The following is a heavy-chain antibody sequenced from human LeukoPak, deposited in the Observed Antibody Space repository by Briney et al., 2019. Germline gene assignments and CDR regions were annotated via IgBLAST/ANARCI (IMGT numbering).Heavy chain of an antibody. CDR1: GFTFSSYG. J-gene: IGHJ4*01. Sequence: PGGSRRLSCAASGFTFSSYGMHWVGQAPGKGLEWAAVISYDGSNKYYADSVKGRFTISRDNSKNTLYLQMNSLRAEDTAVYFCAKGGWLQSPTDYWGQGTLVSVSS. CDR3: AKGGWLQSPTDY. D-gene: IGHD5-24*01. V-gene: IGHV3-30*18. CDR2: ISYDGSNK.